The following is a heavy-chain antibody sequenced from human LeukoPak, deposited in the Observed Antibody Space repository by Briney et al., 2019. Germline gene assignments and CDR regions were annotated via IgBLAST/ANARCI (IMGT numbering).Heavy chain of an antibody. CDR2: IRRRAYGGAA. CDR3: SRNGLVDFDY. CDR1: GFAFDDFA. Sequence: GGALRLSCTTSGFAFDDFAMSWVRQPAGQGLEWGGFIRRRAYGGAAEYAASVNCRFIISRDDSKGIAYLQMNSLKTEDTAVYYCSRNGLVDFDYWGQGPRVIVSP. J-gene: IGHJ4*02. V-gene: IGHV3-49*04.